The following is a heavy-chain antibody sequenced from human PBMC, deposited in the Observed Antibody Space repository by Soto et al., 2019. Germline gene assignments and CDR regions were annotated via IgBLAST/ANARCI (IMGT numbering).Heavy chain of an antibody. Sequence: ETLSLPCRVYGGSFSGYYWSWIRQPPGKGLEWIGEINDSGITNYNPSLKSRVTMSVDTSKNQLSLKLNSVTAADTAVYYCARVTRGDYLLTFSLRGMDVWGQGTTVTVSS. V-gene: IGHV4-34*01. D-gene: IGHD4-17*01. CDR2: INDSGIT. J-gene: IGHJ6*02. CDR3: ARVTRGDYLLTFSLRGMDV. CDR1: GGSFSGYY.